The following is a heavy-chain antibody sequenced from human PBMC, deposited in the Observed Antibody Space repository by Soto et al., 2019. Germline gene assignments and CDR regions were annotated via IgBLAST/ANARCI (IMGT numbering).Heavy chain of an antibody. CDR2: FYYCEST. J-gene: IGHJ5*02. Sequence: PSETLSLTCSVSGGSISSGPYSWGWIRQPPGEGLEWIGTFYYCESTYFHRSLKSRITISVDTSKNQFSLKLSSVTAADTAVYYCASPKIAFYNWFDPWGQGTLVTVSS. CDR1: GGSISSGPYS. V-gene: IGHV4-39*01. D-gene: IGHD3-3*02. CDR3: ASPKIAFYNWFDP.